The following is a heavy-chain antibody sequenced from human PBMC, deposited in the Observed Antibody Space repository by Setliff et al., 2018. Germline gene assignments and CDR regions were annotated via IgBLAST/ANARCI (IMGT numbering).Heavy chain of an antibody. V-gene: IGHV4-59*12. CDR1: GGSFTTYY. Sequence: PSETLSLTCTVSGGSFTTYYWSWIRQSPGKGLEWIGYIYYSGSTNYNPSLKSRVSISVDTSKNQFSLRLASMTAADTAIYYCARAPQYTNYWYALSWFDPWGQGTLVTVSS. D-gene: IGHD2-8*02. CDR2: IYYSGST. J-gene: IGHJ5*02. CDR3: ARAPQYTNYWYALSWFDP.